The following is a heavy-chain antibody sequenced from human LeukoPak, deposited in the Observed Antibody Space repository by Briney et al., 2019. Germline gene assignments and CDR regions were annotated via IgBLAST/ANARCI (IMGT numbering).Heavy chain of an antibody. J-gene: IGHJ4*02. CDR3: ARNPYGDYSFDY. Sequence: GRSLRLSCAASGFTFSINSMHWVRQAPGKGLEWVAIISYDGTNKYYADSVKGRFTISRDNSKNTLYLQMNSLRTEDTAIYYCARNPYGDYSFDYWGQGTLVTVSS. CDR2: ISYDGTNK. D-gene: IGHD4-17*01. CDR1: GFTFSINS. V-gene: IGHV3-30-3*01.